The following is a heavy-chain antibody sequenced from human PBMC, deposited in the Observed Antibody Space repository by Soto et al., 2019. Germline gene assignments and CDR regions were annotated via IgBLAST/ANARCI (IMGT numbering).Heavy chain of an antibody. V-gene: IGHV1-2*02. CDR1: GFSFTGYY. Sequence: ASVKVSCKASGFSFTGYYIHWLRQAPGQGLEWLGWIFPGSGGTNYAQKFQGRVTMTRDTSINTAYMELSRLTSDDTGVYYCAREWQRGTDYWGQGALVTVSS. J-gene: IGHJ4*02. D-gene: IGHD6-25*01. CDR2: IFPGSGGT. CDR3: AREWQRGTDY.